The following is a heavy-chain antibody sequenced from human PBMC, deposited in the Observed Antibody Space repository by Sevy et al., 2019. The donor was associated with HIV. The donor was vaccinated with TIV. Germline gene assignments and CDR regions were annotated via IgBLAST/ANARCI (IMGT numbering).Heavy chain of an antibody. D-gene: IGHD3-10*01. CDR3: ERRQYGYYFDY. CDR2: IYYSGST. CDR1: GGSISSHY. J-gene: IGHJ4*02. Sequence: SQTLSLTCTVSGGSISSHYWTWIRQPPGKGLEYIGYIYYSGSTNYNPSLKSRVTISVDTSKNQFSLTLNSVTAADTAIYYCERRQYGYYFDYWGQGTLVTVSS. V-gene: IGHV4-59*11.